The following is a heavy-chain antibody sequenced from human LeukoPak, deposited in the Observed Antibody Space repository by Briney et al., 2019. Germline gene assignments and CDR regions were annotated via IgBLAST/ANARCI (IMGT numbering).Heavy chain of an antibody. D-gene: IGHD6-13*01. V-gene: IGHV1-3*01. CDR2: INAGNGNT. CDR1: GYTFTSYA. J-gene: IGHJ1*01. Sequence: ASVKVSCKASGYTFTSYAMHWVRQAPGQRLEWMGWINAGNGNTKYSQKFQGRVTITRDTSASTAYMELSSLRSEDTAVYYCARDSYSSSWAAEYFQHWGQGTLVTVSS. CDR3: ARDSYSSSWAAEYFQH.